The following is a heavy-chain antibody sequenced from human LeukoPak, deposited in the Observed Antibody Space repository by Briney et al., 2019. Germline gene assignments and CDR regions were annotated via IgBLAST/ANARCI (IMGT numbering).Heavy chain of an antibody. CDR1: GGSISSYY. CDR2: IYYSRST. J-gene: IGHJ6*02. V-gene: IGHV4-59*01. CDR3: ARWTTVVTPRYYYGMDV. D-gene: IGHD4-23*01. Sequence: SETLSLTCTVSGGSISSYYWSWLRQPPAKGLEWIGYIYYSRSTNYNHSLTVRVTISVDTSKNQFSLKLSSVTAADTAVYYCARWTTVVTPRYYYGMDVWGQGTTVTVSS.